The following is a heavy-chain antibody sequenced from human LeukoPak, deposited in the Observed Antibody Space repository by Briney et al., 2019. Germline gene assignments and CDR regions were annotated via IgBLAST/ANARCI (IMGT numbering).Heavy chain of an antibody. J-gene: IGHJ4*02. CDR3: ATYPEYYDILTGPG. CDR2: IYYSGST. CDR1: GGSISSSSYY. Sequence: SETLSLTCTVSGGSISSSSYYWGWIRQPPGKGLEWIGSIYYSGSTYYNPSLKSRVTISVDTSKNQFSLKLSSVTAADTAVYYCATYPEYYDILTGPGWGQGTLVTVSS. V-gene: IGHV4-39*07. D-gene: IGHD3-9*01.